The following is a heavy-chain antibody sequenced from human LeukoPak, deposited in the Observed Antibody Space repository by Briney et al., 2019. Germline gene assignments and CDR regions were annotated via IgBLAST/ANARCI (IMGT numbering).Heavy chain of an antibody. Sequence: KSGESLKISCKGSGYSFTSYWIGWVRQMPGKGLEWMGIIYPGDSDTRYSPSFQGQVTISADKSISTAYLQWSSLKASDTAMYYCARRAGVRIFGVLRGHHHGMEVWGLGTSVTVSS. CDR1: GYSFTSYW. CDR3: ARRAGVRIFGVLRGHHHGMEV. D-gene: IGHD3-3*01. V-gene: IGHV5-51*01. J-gene: IGHJ6*02. CDR2: IYPGDSDT.